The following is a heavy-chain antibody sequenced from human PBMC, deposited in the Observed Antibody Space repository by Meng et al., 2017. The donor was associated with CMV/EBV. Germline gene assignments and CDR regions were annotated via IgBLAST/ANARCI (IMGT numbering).Heavy chain of an antibody. CDR3: ARGGERDSSGYRYGMDV. CDR1: GYTFTGYY. J-gene: IGHJ6*02. CDR2: INPNSGGT. V-gene: IGHV1-2*02. D-gene: IGHD3-22*01. Sequence: SVTVSCKASGYTFTGYYMHWVRQAPGQGLEWMGWINPNSGGTNYAQKFQGRVTMTRDTSISTAYMELSRLRSDDTAVYYCARGGERDSSGYRYGMDVWGQGTTVTVSS.